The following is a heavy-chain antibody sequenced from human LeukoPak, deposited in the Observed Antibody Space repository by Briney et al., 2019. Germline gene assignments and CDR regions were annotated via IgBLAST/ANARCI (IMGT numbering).Heavy chain of an antibody. CDR2: INPSGGST. V-gene: IGHV1-46*01. Sequence: ASVKVSCKASGYTFASYYMHWVRQAPGQVLEWMGIINPSGGSTSYAQKFQGRVTMTRDTSTSTVYMELSSLGSEDTAVYYCAREFITMIGVVPTYYGMDVWGQGTTVTVSS. D-gene: IGHD3-22*01. CDR1: GYTFASYY. J-gene: IGHJ6*02. CDR3: AREFITMIGVVPTYYGMDV.